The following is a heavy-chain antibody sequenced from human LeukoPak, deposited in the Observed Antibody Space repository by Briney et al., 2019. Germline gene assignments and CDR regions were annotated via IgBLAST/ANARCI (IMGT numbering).Heavy chain of an antibody. V-gene: IGHV4-61*01. Sequence: SETLSLTCAVSGDSVSSSNYYWSWIRQPPGKGLEWIGYIYYGGNTNYNPSLQSRVTISVDTSKNQFSLKLSSVTAADTAVYYCARTSIAARRANAFDIWGQGTMVTVSS. CDR2: IYYGGNT. D-gene: IGHD6-6*01. CDR3: ARTSIAARRANAFDI. J-gene: IGHJ3*02. CDR1: GDSVSSSNYY.